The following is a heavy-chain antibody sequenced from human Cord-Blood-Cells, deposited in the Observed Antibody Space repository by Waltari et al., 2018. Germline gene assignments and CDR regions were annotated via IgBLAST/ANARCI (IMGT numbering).Heavy chain of an antibody. CDR1: GYTFTSYY. D-gene: IGHD7-27*01. CDR2: ISPSGGSI. V-gene: IGHV1-46*01. CDR3: ARGGNWGAEYNWFDP. J-gene: IGHJ5*02. Sequence: QVQLVQSGAEVKKPGASVKVSCKASGYTFTSYYMHWVRQAPGQGLEWRGIISPSGGSISYGHKFQGIVTMTSDTSTSTVYMERSSLRSEDRAVYDCARGGNWGAEYNWFDPGGQGTLVTGSS.